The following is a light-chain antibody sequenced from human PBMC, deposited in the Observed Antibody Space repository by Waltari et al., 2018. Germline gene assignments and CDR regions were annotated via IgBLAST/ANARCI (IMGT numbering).Light chain of an antibody. J-gene: IGKJ3*01. Sequence: DIQMTQSPSSLSASVGARVTITCRASQRISTYLNWYQQKPGKAPNLMIYAASTLQSGVPSRFSGSGSETDFTLTISSLQPEDFATYYCQQSYNAPRTFGLGTKVDIK. CDR1: QRISTY. V-gene: IGKV1-39*01. CDR2: AAS. CDR3: QQSYNAPRT.